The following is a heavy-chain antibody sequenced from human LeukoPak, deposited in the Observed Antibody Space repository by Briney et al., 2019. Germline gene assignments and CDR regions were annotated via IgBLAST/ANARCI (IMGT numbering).Heavy chain of an antibody. J-gene: IGHJ3*02. CDR3: ASILVAVARDAFDI. V-gene: IGHV3-53*01. CDR2: IYSGGST. D-gene: IGHD6-19*01. CDR1: GFTVSSNY. Sequence: GGSLRLSCAASGFTVSSNYMSWVRQAPGKGLEWVSVIYSGGSTYYADSVKGRFTISRDNSKNTLYLQMNSLRAEDTAVYYCASILVAVARDAFDIWGQGTMVTVSS.